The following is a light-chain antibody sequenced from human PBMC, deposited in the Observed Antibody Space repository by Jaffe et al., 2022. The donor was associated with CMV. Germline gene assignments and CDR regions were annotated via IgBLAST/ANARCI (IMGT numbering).Light chain of an antibody. CDR1: NSDIGTYNY. CDR3: RSYASSRTWV. J-gene: IGLJ3*02. V-gene: IGLV2-14*03. Sequence: QSALTQSASVSGSPGQSITISCTGTNSDIGTYNYVSWYQQFPGRAPKLLMYAVNNRPSGVSDRFSGSKSGNTASLTISGLQAEDEADYFCRSYASSRTWVFGGGTKLTVL. CDR2: AVN.